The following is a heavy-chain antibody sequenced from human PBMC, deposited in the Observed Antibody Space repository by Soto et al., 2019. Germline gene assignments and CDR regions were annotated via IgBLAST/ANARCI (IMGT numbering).Heavy chain of an antibody. J-gene: IGHJ4*02. V-gene: IGHV3-33*01. D-gene: IGHD3-22*01. CDR3: ARDYDSSGYPRYYFDY. CDR2: IWYDGSNK. CDR1: GFTFSSYC. Sequence: PGGSLILSCAASGFTFSSYCMHWVRQAPGKGLEWVAVIWYDGSNKYYADSVKGRFTISRDNSKNTLYLQMNSLRAEDTAVYYCARDYDSSGYPRYYFDYWGQGTLVTVSS.